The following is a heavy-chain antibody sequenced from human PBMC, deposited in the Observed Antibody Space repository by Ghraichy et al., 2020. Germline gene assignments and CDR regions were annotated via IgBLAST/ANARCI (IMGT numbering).Heavy chain of an antibody. CDR1: GFSLSTSGMR. Sequence: SGPTLVKPTQTLTLTCTFSGFSLSTSGMRVSWIRQPPGKALEWLARIDWDDEKFYSTSLKTRLTISKDTSKNQVVLTLTNMDPVDTATYYCARILDSSGWTGFDPWGQGTLVTVSS. D-gene: IGHD6-19*01. V-gene: IGHV2-70*04. J-gene: IGHJ5*02. CDR2: IDWDDEK. CDR3: ARILDSSGWTGFDP.